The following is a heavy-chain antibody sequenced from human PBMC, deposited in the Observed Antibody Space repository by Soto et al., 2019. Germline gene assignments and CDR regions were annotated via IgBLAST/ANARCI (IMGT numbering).Heavy chain of an antibody. D-gene: IGHD1-20*01. CDR3: ARGGNWNYFDY. CDR2: ISSSSSYT. Sequence: QVQLVESGGGLVKPGGSLRLSCAASGFTFSDYYMSWIRQAPGKGLEWVSYISSSSSYTNYADSVKGRFTISRDNAKNSLYLQMNSLRADDTAVYYGARGGNWNYFDYWGQGTLVTVSS. V-gene: IGHV3-11*06. CDR1: GFTFSDYY. J-gene: IGHJ4*02.